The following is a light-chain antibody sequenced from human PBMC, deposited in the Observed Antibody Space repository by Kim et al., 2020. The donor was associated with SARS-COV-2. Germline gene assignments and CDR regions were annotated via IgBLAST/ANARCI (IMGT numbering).Light chain of an antibody. CDR2: ANS. J-gene: IGLJ3*02. CDR3: AAWDASLNGWV. V-gene: IGLV1-44*01. Sequence: GQRVTIACSGSNSNSGSHTVNWYQHFPGTAPKLLIYANSHRPSGVPDRFSGSKSYSSASLAISGLQSEDEADYYCAAWDASLNGWVFGGGTQLTVL. CDR1: NSNSGSHT.